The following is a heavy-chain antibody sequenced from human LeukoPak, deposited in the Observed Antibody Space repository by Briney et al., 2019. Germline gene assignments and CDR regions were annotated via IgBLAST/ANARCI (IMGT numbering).Heavy chain of an antibody. CDR3: AKDRAFSGRGSYDY. Sequence: GGSLRLSCAASGFTISSYGMHWVRQAPGKGLEWLAVILYDGSNKYYADSVKGRFTISRDNSKNTLYLQMNSLRAEDTAVYYCAKDRAFSGRGSYDYWGQGTLVTVSS. D-gene: IGHD3-10*01. CDR1: GFTISSYG. V-gene: IGHV3-33*06. J-gene: IGHJ4*02. CDR2: ILYDGSNK.